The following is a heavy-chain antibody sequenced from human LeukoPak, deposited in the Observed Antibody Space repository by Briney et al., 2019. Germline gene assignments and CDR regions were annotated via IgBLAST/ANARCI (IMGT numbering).Heavy chain of an antibody. CDR2: ISYDGSNK. CDR3: AKDRALYGSGSYVDY. Sequence: GGSLRLSCAASGFTFSSYGMHWVRQAPGKGLEWEAVISYDGSNKYYADSVKGRFTISRDNSKNTLYLQMNSLRAEDTAVYYCAKDRALYGSGSYVDYWGQGTLVTVSS. V-gene: IGHV3-30*18. J-gene: IGHJ4*02. D-gene: IGHD3-10*01. CDR1: GFTFSSYG.